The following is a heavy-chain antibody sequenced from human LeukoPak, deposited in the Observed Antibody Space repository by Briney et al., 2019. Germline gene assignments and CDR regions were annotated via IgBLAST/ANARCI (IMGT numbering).Heavy chain of an antibody. CDR3: ARNYGSGSSGYYYYGMDV. V-gene: IGHV4-59*01. Sequence: SETQSLTCTVSGGSISSYYWSWIRQPPGKGLEWIGYIYYSGSTNYNPSLKSRVTISVDTSKNQFSLKLSSVTAADTAVYYCARNYGSGSSGYYYYGMDVWGKGTTVTVSS. CDR1: GGSISSYY. CDR2: IYYSGST. D-gene: IGHD3-10*01. J-gene: IGHJ6*04.